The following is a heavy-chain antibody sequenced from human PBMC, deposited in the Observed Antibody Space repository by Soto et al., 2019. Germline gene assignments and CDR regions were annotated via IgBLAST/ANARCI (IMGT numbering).Heavy chain of an antibody. CDR3: ARGLLGYCSGGSCENFDY. J-gene: IGHJ4*02. V-gene: IGHV3-33*01. CDR1: GFTFSSYG. D-gene: IGHD2-15*01. Sequence: QVQLVESGGGVVQPGRSLRLSCAASGFTFSSYGMHWVRQAPGKGLEWVAVIWNDGSNKYYADSVKGRFTISRDNSKNTLYLQMNSLRAEDTAVYYCARGLLGYCSGGSCENFDYWGQGTLVTVSS. CDR2: IWNDGSNK.